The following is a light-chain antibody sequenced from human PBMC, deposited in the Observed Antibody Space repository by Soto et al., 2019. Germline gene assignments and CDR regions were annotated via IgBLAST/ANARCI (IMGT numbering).Light chain of an antibody. CDR1: QSVSSN. Sequence: EIVMTQSPATLSVSPGERATLSCRASQSVSSNLAWYQHKPGQAPRFLIYRASTRATGVPARFSGSGSGTEFPLTISSLQSEDFAVYYCQQYNDWPTITFGQGTRLEIK. CDR3: QQYNDWPTIT. J-gene: IGKJ5*01. V-gene: IGKV3-15*01. CDR2: RAS.